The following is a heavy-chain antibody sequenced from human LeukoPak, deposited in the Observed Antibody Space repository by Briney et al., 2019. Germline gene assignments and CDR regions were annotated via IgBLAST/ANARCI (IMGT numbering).Heavy chain of an antibody. Sequence: PGGSLRLSCAASGFPFSRYWMSWVRQAPGKGLEWVANIKQDGSEKDYVDSVKGRFTISRDNAKNSLYLQMNSLRAEDTAVYYCARGCSGGSCKEPKIDPWGQGTLVTVSS. CDR2: IKQDGSEK. D-gene: IGHD2-15*01. J-gene: IGHJ5*02. V-gene: IGHV3-7*02. CDR3: ARGCSGGSCKEPKIDP. CDR1: GFPFSRYW.